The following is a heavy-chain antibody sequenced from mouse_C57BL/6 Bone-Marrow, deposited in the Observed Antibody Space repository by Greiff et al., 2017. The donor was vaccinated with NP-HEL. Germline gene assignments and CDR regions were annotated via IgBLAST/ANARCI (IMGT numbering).Heavy chain of an antibody. Sequence: QVQFQQSGPELVKPGASVKISCKASGYAFSSSWMNWVKQRPGKGLEWIGRIYPGDGDTNYNGKFKGKATLTADKSSSTAYMQLSSLTSEDSAVYFCARRQLRLHNYFDYWGQGTTLTVSS. V-gene: IGHV1-82*01. J-gene: IGHJ2*01. D-gene: IGHD3-2*02. CDR1: GYAFSSSW. CDR2: IYPGDGDT. CDR3: ARRQLRLHNYFDY.